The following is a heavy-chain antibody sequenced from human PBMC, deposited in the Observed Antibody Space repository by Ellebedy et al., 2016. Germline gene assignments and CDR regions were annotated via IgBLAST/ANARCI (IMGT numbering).Heavy chain of an antibody. V-gene: IGHV4-59*01. CDR2: IYYSGST. CDR1: GGSISSYY. CDR3: ARGQTWGLSDFGS. Sequence: SETLSLTXTVSGGSISSYYWSWIRQSPGKGLEWIGYIYYSGSTNYNPSLKSRATISVHMSKNQFSLRLNSVTAADTAMYFCARGQTWGLSDFGSWGQGTLVTVSS. J-gene: IGHJ4*02. D-gene: IGHD2/OR15-2a*01.